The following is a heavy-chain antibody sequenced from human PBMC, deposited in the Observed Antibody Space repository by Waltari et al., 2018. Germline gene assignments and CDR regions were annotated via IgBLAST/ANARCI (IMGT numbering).Heavy chain of an antibody. D-gene: IGHD6-13*01. J-gene: IGHJ3*02. CDR2: IYHSGST. Sequence: QVQLQESGPGLVKPSETLSLTCTVSGGSISSHYWSWIRQPPGKGLEWIGSIYHSGSTYYNPSLKSRVTISVDTSKNQFSLKLSSVTAADTAVYYCARPIPYSSPADAFDIWGQGTMVTVSS. CDR3: ARPIPYSSPADAFDI. CDR1: GGSISSHY. V-gene: IGHV4-59*08.